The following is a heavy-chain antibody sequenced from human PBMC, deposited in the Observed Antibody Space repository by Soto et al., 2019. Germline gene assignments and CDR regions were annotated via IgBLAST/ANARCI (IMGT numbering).Heavy chain of an antibody. D-gene: IGHD1-7*01. J-gene: IGHJ3*02. CDR3: GTWDAFDM. CDR1: GFTFSNAW. V-gene: IGHV3-15*01. Sequence: EVQLVESGGGLVKPGGSLRLSCAASGFTFSNAWMSWVRQAPGKGLEWVGRIKSKTNGGTIEYAAPVKGRFTISRDDSKKTLSRQMNSLKTEDTAVYYGGTWDAFDMWGQGTMVTVSS. CDR2: IKSKTNGGTI.